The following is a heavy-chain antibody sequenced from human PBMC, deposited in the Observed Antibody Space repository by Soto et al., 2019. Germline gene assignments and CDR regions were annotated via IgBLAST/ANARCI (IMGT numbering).Heavy chain of an antibody. CDR1: GFTFDDYA. D-gene: IGHD2-2*01. V-gene: IGHV3-9*01. CDR3: AKDLNSRSTSHPGGYAFDI. CDR2: ISWYSGSI. J-gene: IGHJ3*02. Sequence: EVQLVESGGGLVQPGRSLRLSCAASGFTFDDYAMHWVRQAPGKGLEWVSGISWYSGSIGYADSVKGRFTISRDNAKNSLYLQMNSLRAEDTALYYCAKDLNSRSTSHPGGYAFDIWGQGTMVTVSS.